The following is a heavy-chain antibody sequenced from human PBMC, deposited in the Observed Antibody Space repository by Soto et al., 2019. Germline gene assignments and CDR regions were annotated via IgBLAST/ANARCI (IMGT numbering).Heavy chain of an antibody. CDR3: ARLGWAPRPPPEYGMDV. Sequence: ASVKVSCKASGYTFTSYGISWVRQAPGQGLEWMGWISAYNGNTNYAQKLQGRVTMTTDTSTSTAYMELRSLRTDDTAVYYCARLGWAPRPPPEYGMDVWGQGTTVTVSS. J-gene: IGHJ6*02. V-gene: IGHV1-18*04. CDR2: ISAYNGNT. CDR1: GYTFTSYG. D-gene: IGHD6-6*01.